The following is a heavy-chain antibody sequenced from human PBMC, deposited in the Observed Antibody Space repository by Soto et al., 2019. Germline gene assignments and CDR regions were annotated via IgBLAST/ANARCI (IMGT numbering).Heavy chain of an antibody. V-gene: IGHV3-23*01. CDR3: AKDITPAYYYDSSGYYFDY. CDR2: ISGSGGST. Sequence: GGSLRLSCAASGFTFSSYAMSWVRQAPGKGLEWVSAISGSGGSTYYADSVKGRFTISRDNSKNTLYLQMNSLRAEDTAVYYCAKDITPAYYYDSSGYYFDYWGQGTLVTSPQ. J-gene: IGHJ4*02. CDR1: GFTFSSYA. D-gene: IGHD3-22*01.